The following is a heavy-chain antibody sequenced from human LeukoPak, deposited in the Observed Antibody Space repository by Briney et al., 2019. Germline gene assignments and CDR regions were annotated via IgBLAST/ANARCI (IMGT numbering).Heavy chain of an antibody. D-gene: IGHD1-26*01. J-gene: IGHJ4*02. CDR3: ARRGDQKGSYFLYYFDY. Sequence: KPSETLSLTCTVSGGSISSSSYYWGWIRQPPGKGLEWIGSIYYSGSTYYNPSLKSRVTISVDTSKNQFSLKLSSVTAADTAVYYCARRGDQKGSYFLYYFDYWGQGTLVTVSS. V-gene: IGHV4-39*01. CDR1: GGSISSSSYY. CDR2: IYYSGST.